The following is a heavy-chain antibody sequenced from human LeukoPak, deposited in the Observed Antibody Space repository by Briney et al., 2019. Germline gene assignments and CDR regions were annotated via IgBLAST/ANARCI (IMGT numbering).Heavy chain of an antibody. D-gene: IGHD5-18*01. J-gene: IGHJ4*02. CDR3: ARDVGTALVTGDY. Sequence: SETLSLTCTVSGGSISSRGYYWGWIRQPPGKGLEWIGSIYYSGSTYYNPSLKSRVTISVDTSKNQFSLHVSSVTAADTAVYYCARDVGTALVTGDYWGQGTLVTVSS. V-gene: IGHV4-39*07. CDR1: GGSISSRGYY. CDR2: IYYSGST.